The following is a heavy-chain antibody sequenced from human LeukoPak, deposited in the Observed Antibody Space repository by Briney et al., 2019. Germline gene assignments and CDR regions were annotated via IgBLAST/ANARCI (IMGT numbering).Heavy chain of an antibody. V-gene: IGHV4-39*01. J-gene: IGHJ5*02. CDR1: GGSISSAAYX. Sequence: SETLSLTCTVSGGSISSAAYXXXXXXQXPXXGXXXIGSIYYTGTTYYSPSLQTRATLSFDTSKNQFSLKLTSVTAADTAVYFCARRPIAAGNNWFDPWGQGTLVTVFS. CDR3: ARRPIAAGNNWFDP. D-gene: IGHD6-13*01. CDR2: IYYTGTT.